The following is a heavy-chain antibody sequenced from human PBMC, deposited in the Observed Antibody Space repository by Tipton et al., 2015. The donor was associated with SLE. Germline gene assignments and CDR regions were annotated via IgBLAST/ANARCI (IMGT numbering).Heavy chain of an antibody. D-gene: IGHD2-8*02. CDR2: IYTTGNT. CDR3: VRDCTGGVCSGVHALDI. J-gene: IGHJ3*02. CDR1: GDSINTHY. Sequence: TLSLTCTVSGDSINTHYCSWIRQPAGKGLEWLGRIYTTGNTNYNPSLKGRVTMSLGTSQNQFSLRLTSVTAADTAVYYCVRDCTGGVCSGVHALDIWGQGTTDTVTS. V-gene: IGHV4-4*07.